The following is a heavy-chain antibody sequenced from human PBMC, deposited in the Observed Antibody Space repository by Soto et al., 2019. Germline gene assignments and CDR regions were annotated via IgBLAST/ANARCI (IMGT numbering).Heavy chain of an antibody. V-gene: IGHV5-51*01. J-gene: IGHJ3*02. Sequence: GESLKISCKGSGYSFTSYWIGWVRQMPGKGLEWMGIIYPGDSDTRYSPSFQGQVTISADKSISTAYLQWSSLKASDTAMYYCVLMERWGDGSGWQDVGAFDIWGQGTMVTVSS. CDR3: VLMERWGDGSGWQDVGAFDI. CDR1: GYSFTSYW. D-gene: IGHD6-19*01. CDR2: IYPGDSDT.